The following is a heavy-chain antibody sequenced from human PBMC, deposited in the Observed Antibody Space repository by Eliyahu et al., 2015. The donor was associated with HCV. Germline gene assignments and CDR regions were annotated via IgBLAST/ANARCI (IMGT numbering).Heavy chain of an antibody. V-gene: IGHV3-33*01. CDR2: IWYDGSNK. Sequence: QVQLVESGGGVVQPGRSLRLXCAASGFTFSSYGXHWVRQAPGKGLXWVAVIWYDGSNKYYADSVKGRFTISRDNSKNTLYLQMNSLRAEDTAVYYCARDDEWELTGTLDYWGQGTLVTVSS. D-gene: IGHD1-26*01. CDR1: GFTFSSYG. J-gene: IGHJ4*02. CDR3: ARDDEWELTGTLDY.